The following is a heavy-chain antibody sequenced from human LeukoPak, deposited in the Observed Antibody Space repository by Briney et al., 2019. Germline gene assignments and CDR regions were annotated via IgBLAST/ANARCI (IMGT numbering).Heavy chain of an antibody. CDR3: ARGLHGSGSYYDYNWFDP. D-gene: IGHD3-10*01. CDR1: GGSISSGDYY. Sequence: SETLSLTCTVSGGSISSGDYYWSWIRQPPGKGLEWIGYIYYSGSTYYNPSLKSRVTISVDTSKSQFSLKLSSVTAADTAVYYCARGLHGSGSYYDYNWFDPWGQGTLVTVSS. V-gene: IGHV4-30-4*01. CDR2: IYYSGST. J-gene: IGHJ5*02.